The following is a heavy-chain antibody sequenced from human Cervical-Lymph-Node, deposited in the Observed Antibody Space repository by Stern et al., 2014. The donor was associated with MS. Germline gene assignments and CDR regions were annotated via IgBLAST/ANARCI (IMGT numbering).Heavy chain of an antibody. CDR3: ARDSGGNYVEDIDY. CDR1: GFTFSSYG. CDR2: IWYDGNNK. J-gene: IGHJ4*02. Sequence: EQLVESGGGVVQAGRSLRLSCAASGFTFSSYGMHWVRQAPGKGLEWVGGIWYDGNNKYHADSVKGRFTISRDNSKNTLYLQMSSLRAEDTAVYYCARDSGGNYVEDIDYWGQGTLVTVSS. D-gene: IGHD4-23*01. V-gene: IGHV3-33*01.